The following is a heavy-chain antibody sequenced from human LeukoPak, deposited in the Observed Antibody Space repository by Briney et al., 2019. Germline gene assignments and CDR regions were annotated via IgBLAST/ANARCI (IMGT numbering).Heavy chain of an antibody. CDR3: ARISSYYGSGTYYFDY. Sequence: GASVKVSCKASGYTFTGYYMHWVRQAPGQGLEWMGWINPNSGGTNYAQKFQGRVTMTRDTSISTAYMELSRLRSDDTAVYYCARISSYYGSGTYYFDYWGQGTLVTVSS. CDR2: INPNSGGT. V-gene: IGHV1-2*02. J-gene: IGHJ4*02. CDR1: GYTFTGYY. D-gene: IGHD3-10*01.